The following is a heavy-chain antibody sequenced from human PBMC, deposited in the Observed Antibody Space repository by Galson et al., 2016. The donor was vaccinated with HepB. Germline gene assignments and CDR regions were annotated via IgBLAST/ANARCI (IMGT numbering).Heavy chain of an antibody. Sequence: SLRLSCAASGFTFSRYAMNWVRQAPGKGLEWVAVISYAGSKKYYADSVKGRFTISRDNSNNTLDLQMNSLTAEDTAVYYCARVPDDSGSYDNDAFDIWGQGTMVTVSA. CDR3: ARVPDDSGSYDNDAFDI. CDR2: ISYAGSKK. V-gene: IGHV3-30-3*01. J-gene: IGHJ3*02. D-gene: IGHD1-26*01. CDR1: GFTFSRYA.